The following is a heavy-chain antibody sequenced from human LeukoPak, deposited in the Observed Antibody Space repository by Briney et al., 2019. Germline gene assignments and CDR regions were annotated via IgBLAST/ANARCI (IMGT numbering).Heavy chain of an antibody. CDR3: GKTTAGYSSGRYPGWPVDY. D-gene: IGHD6-19*01. V-gene: IGHV3-23*01. CDR2: IFGSGGSA. Sequence: PGGSLRLSCAASGFTINSYAMYWVRQAPGKGLEWVSGIFGSGGSAHYADSVKGRFTISRDNSKNTVYLQMDSLRVEDTAVYYCGKTTAGYSSGRYPGWPVDYWGQGTLVSVS. CDR1: GFTINSYA. J-gene: IGHJ4*02.